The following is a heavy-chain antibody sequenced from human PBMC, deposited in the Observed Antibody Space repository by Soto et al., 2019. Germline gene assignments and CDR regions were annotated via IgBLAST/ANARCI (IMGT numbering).Heavy chain of an antibody. CDR1: GGNFRSYT. V-gene: IGHV1-69*13. D-gene: IGHD3-22*01. J-gene: IGHJ5*02. Sequence: SVKVSCKAYGGNFRSYTIRWLRRAPGQGREWMGRIITFCGTPNYAQQFQERVTMSADESTTTAYMEMSSLRSEDTAVYYYAPSPLLNLDYYDTKRWFDPWGQGTLVTVSS. CDR3: APSPLLNLDYYDTKRWFDP. CDR2: IITFCGTP.